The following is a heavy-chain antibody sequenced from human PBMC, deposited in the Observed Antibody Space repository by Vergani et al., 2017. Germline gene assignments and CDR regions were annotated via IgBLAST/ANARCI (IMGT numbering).Heavy chain of an antibody. D-gene: IGHD3-3*01. V-gene: IGHV4-4*07. CDR1: GGSISSYY. Sequence: QVQLQESGPGLVKPSETLSLTCTVSGGSISSYYWSWIRQPAGKGLERIGRIYTSGSTNYNPSLKSRVTMSVDTSKNQFSLKLSSVTAADTAVYYCAREGTYYDFWSGYLTQRNYYYYYMDVWGKGTTVTVSS. CDR2: IYTSGST. J-gene: IGHJ6*03. CDR3: AREGTYYDFWSGYLTQRNYYYYYMDV.